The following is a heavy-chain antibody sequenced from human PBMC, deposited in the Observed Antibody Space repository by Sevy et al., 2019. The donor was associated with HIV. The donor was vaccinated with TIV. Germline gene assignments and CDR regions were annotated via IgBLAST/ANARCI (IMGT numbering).Heavy chain of an antibody. J-gene: IGHJ6*02. V-gene: IGHV4-59*01. D-gene: IGHD5-12*01. CDR3: ARESIRYSGYEDYYYYYGMDV. CDR2: IYYSGST. Sequence: SETLSLTCTVSGGSISSYYWSWIRQPPGKGLEWIGYIYYSGSTNYNPSLKSRVTISVDTSKNQFSLKLSSVTAADTAVYYWARESIRYSGYEDYYYYYGMDVWGQGTTVTVSS. CDR1: GGSISSYY.